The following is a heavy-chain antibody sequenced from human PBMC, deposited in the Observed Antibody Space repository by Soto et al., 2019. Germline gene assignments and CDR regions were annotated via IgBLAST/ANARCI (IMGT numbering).Heavy chain of an antibody. Sequence: ASVKVSCKASGYTFTSYGISWVRQAPGQGLEWMGWISAYNGNTNYAQKLQGRVTMTTDTSTSTAYMELRSLRSDDTAVYYCARAFSHHRYSGYDGSGPFDYWGQGTLVTVSS. CDR3: ARAFSHHRYSGYDGSGPFDY. J-gene: IGHJ4*02. D-gene: IGHD5-12*01. V-gene: IGHV1-18*01. CDR2: ISAYNGNT. CDR1: GYTFTSYG.